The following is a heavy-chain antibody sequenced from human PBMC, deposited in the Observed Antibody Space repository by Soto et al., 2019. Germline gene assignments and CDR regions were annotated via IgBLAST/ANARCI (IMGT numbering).Heavy chain of an antibody. D-gene: IGHD3-22*01. CDR1: GFTFSNAW. CDR2: IKSKTDGGTT. Sequence: GGSLRLSCAASGFTFSNAWMNWVRQAPGKGLEWVGSIKSKTDGGTTDYAAPVKGRFTISRDDSKNTLYLQMNSLKTEDTAVYYCTTDPVTMIVVVPSSGWGQGAPVTVSS. CDR3: TTDPVTMIVVVPSSG. J-gene: IGHJ4*02. V-gene: IGHV3-15*07.